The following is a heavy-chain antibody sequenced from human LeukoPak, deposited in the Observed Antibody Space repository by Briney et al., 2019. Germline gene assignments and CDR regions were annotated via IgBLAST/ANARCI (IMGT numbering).Heavy chain of an antibody. CDR2: ISGSGGST. CDR1: GFSFSNYN. Sequence: GGSLRLSCAASGFSFSNYNINWVRQAPGKGLEWVSAISGSGGSTYYADSVKGRFTISRDNSKNTLYLQMNSLRAEDTAVYYCAKDHGTYYYGSGSYTGVYFDYWGQGTLVTVSS. D-gene: IGHD3-10*01. J-gene: IGHJ4*02. V-gene: IGHV3-23*01. CDR3: AKDHGTYYYGSGSYTGVYFDY.